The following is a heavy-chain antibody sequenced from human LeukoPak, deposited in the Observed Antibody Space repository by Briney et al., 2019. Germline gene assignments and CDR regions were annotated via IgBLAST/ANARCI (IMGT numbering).Heavy chain of an antibody. J-gene: IGHJ6*02. Sequence: PGGSLRLSCAASGFTFSSYEMNWVRQAPGRGLEWVSCISSSGSTIFYADSVKGRFTISRDNAKNSLYLQMNSLRAEDTAVYYCARDRYSGYDFQDPDGMDVWGQGTTVTVSS. CDR1: GFTFSSYE. D-gene: IGHD5-12*01. CDR2: ISSSGSTI. CDR3: ARDRYSGYDFQDPDGMDV. V-gene: IGHV3-48*03.